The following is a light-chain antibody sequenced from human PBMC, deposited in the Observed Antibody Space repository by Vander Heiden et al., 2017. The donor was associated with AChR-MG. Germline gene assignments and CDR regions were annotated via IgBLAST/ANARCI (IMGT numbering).Light chain of an antibody. Sequence: QLVLTQPPSASASLGASVKLPCPLSGGHSTHAIPWQQPQTGKAPRFLMLVNRDGSHRKGDGIPDRFSGSTSGAARQLTISSLLAEDESYDYCQTWDAGMLVFGGGTKLTVL. J-gene: IGLJ2*01. CDR3: QTWDAGMLV. CDR1: GGHSTHA. CDR2: VNRDGSH. V-gene: IGLV4-69*02.